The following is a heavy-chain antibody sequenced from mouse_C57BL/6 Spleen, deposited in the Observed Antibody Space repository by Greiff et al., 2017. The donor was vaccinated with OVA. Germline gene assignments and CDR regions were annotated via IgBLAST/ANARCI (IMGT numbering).Heavy chain of an antibody. D-gene: IGHD1-1*01. J-gene: IGHJ4*01. CDR1: GYTFTSYW. CDR3: ARLVYYGSSIYAMDY. CDR2: INTSNGGT. V-gene: IGHV1-53*01. Sequence: VKLQQPGTELVKPGASVKLSCKASGYTFTSYWMHWVKQRPGQGLEWIGNINTSNGGTNYNEKFKGKATLTVDKSSSTAYMQLSSLTSADSAVYYCARLVYYGSSIYAMDYWGQGTSVTVSS.